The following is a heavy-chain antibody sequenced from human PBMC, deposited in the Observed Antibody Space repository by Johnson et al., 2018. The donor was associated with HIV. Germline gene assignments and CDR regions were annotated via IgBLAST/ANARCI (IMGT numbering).Heavy chain of an antibody. CDR2: ISYDGSNK. Sequence: QVQLVESGGGVVQSGRSLRLSCAASGFTFSSYAMHWVRQAPGKGLEWVAVISYDGSNKYYADSVKGRFTISRDNSKNTLYLQMNSLRAEDTAVYYCARELSGDAFDIWGQGTMVTVSS. CDR1: GFTFSSYA. D-gene: IGHD1-26*01. CDR3: ARELSGDAFDI. J-gene: IGHJ3*02. V-gene: IGHV3-30-3*01.